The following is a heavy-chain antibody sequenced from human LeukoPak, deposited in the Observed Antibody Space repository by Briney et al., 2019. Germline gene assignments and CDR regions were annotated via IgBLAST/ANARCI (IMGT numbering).Heavy chain of an antibody. Sequence: PGGSLRLSCAASGFTFSSYEMNWVRQPPGKGLEWIGEINHSGSTNYNPSLESRVTISVDTSKNQFSLKLSSVTAADTAVYYCARARFWGRPGIAVAGTKRGNFDYWGQGTLVTVSS. CDR3: ARARFWGRPGIAVAGTKRGNFDY. CDR2: INHSGST. D-gene: IGHD6-19*01. CDR1: GFTFSSYE. V-gene: IGHV4-34*01. J-gene: IGHJ4*02.